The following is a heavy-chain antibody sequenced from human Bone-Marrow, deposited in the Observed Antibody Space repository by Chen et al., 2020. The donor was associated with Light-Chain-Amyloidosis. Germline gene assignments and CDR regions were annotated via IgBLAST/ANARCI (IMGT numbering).Heavy chain of an antibody. CDR3: VRQRRGIGWLPVY. J-gene: IGHJ4*02. CDR2: IYFRGDT. Sequence: QLQLQESGPGLVKTSETLSLTCTVPSGSISSDNYYWGWIRQPPGQGLEWIGSIYFRGDTYYRPSLRSRVTISVDTSKNKFSLILNSMTAADTAVYYCVRQRRGIGWLPVYWGQGTLVTVSS. CDR1: SGSISSDNYY. V-gene: IGHV4-39*01. D-gene: IGHD3-9*01.